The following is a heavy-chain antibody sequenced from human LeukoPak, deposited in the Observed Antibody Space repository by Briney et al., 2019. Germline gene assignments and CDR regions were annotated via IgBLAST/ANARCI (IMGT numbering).Heavy chain of an antibody. CDR2: IRSSDTYI. J-gene: IGHJ4*02. CDR1: GFTFSSYS. CDR3: ARERQLERLAFGKEGSAFDY. Sequence: GGSLRLSCAASGFTFSSYSMNWVRQAPGKGLEWVSSIRSSDTYIYHAASVKGRFTISRDNAKNSLYLQMNRLKAEDTAVYYCARERQLERLAFGKEGSAFDYWGRGTLVTVSS. D-gene: IGHD1-1*01. V-gene: IGHV3-21*01.